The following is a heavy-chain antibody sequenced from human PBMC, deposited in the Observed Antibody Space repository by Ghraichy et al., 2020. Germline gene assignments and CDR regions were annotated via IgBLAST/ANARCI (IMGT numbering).Heavy chain of an antibody. CDR3: ARQSHGTYVYFDN. Sequence: SETLSLTCTVSGGSVTSYYWSWVRQPAGKGLEWIGRISARGSTDYNPSLKRRVSLSLDTSANQFSLKLTSMTAADTGVYYCARQSHGTYVYFDNWGQGTLVTVSS. CDR2: ISARGST. CDR1: GGSVTSYY. D-gene: IGHD1-26*01. J-gene: IGHJ4*02. V-gene: IGHV4-4*07.